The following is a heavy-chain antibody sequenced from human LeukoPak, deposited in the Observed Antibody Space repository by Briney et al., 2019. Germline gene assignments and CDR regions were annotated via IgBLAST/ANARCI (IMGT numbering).Heavy chain of an antibody. CDR2: IYSDGTT. CDR3: AREGRITIFGVIFITFDY. CDR1: GFTVSGNY. Sequence: GGSLRLSCAASGFTVSGNYMNWVRQAPGKGLEWVSVIYSDGTTYYADSVKGRFTISRDNSKNTLYLQMNSLRAEDTAVYYCAREGRITIFGVIFITFDYWGQGTLVTVSS. D-gene: IGHD3-3*01. J-gene: IGHJ4*02. V-gene: IGHV3-53*01.